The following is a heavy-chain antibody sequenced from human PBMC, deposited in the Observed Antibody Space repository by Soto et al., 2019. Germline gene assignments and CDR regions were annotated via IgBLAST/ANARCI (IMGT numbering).Heavy chain of an antibody. D-gene: IGHD3-16*01. CDR1: GFTFSSYS. Sequence: GGSLRLSCAASGFTFSSYSMNWVRQAPGKGLEWVSYISSSSSTIYYADSVKGRFTISRDNAKNSLYLQMNSLRAEDTAVYYCARDRLSAPAPIDYWGQGTLVTVSS. J-gene: IGHJ4*01. CDR2: ISSSSSTI. V-gene: IGHV3-48*01. CDR3: ARDRLSAPAPIDY.